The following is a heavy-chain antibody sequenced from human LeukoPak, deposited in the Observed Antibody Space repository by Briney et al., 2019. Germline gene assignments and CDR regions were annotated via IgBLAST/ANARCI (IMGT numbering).Heavy chain of an antibody. J-gene: IGHJ4*02. CDR1: GFTFSSYE. CDR3: AKDQGSGSYPAAQNSGVSFDY. CDR2: MGSGGGST. V-gene: IGHV3-23*01. D-gene: IGHD1-26*01. Sequence: PGGSLRLSCAASGFTFSSYEMNWVRQAPGKGLEWVSAMGSGGGSTYYADSVKGRFTISRDNSKNTLYLQMNSLRAEDTAVYYCAKDQGSGSYPAAQNSGVSFDYWGQGTLVTVSS.